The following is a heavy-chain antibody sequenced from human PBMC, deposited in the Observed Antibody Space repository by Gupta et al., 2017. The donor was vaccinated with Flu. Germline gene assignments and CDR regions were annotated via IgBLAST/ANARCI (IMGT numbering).Heavy chain of an antibody. J-gene: IGHJ2*01. CDR2: ISSSSSYI. D-gene: IGHD4-17*01. Sequence: EVQLVESGGGLVKPGGSLRLSCAASGFTFSSYSMNWVRQAPGKGLEWVSSISSSSSYIYYADSVKGRFTISRENAKNSLYLQMNSLRAEDTAVYYCVTRSVPRLNSTPAWKYGDYWFGANWYFDLWGRGTLVTVSS. V-gene: IGHV3-21*01. CDR1: GFTFSSYS. CDR3: VTRSVPRLNSTPAWKYGDYWFGANWYFDL.